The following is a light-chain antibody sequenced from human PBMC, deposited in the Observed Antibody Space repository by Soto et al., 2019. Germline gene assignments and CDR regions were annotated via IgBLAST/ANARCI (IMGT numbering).Light chain of an antibody. Sequence: DIQMTQSPSSLSASVGDRVTITCRASQIVRSNLNWYQQKPGKVPQLLIYAASTLQPGVSSRFRGSGSGTDFTLTVSSLQPEDFANYHCQQTFSRPYTFGQGTKLEIE. V-gene: IGKV1-39*01. CDR2: AAS. CDR3: QQTFSRPYT. J-gene: IGKJ2*01. CDR1: QIVRSN.